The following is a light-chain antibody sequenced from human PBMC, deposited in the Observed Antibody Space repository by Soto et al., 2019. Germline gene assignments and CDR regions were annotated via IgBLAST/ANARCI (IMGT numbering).Light chain of an antibody. V-gene: IGKV3-15*01. CDR1: QSVSSN. J-gene: IGKJ1*01. Sequence: DIVMTQSPATLSVSPGERATLSCRASQSVSSNLAWFQQKPGQAPRLLIYGASTRDTGISARFSGSGSGTEFTLTISSLQSGDFAVYHCQQYNKWPPTFGQGTKV. CDR2: GAS. CDR3: QQYNKWPPT.